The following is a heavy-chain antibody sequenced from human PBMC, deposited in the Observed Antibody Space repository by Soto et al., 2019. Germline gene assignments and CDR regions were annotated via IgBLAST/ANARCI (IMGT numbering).Heavy chain of an antibody. Sequence: PSETLSLTCTVSGGSISSYYWSWVRQPPGKGLEWIGYIYYSGSTNYNPSLKSRVTISVDTSKNQFSLRLSSVTAADTAVYYCASYDSSGRFDYWGQGTLVTVPS. V-gene: IGHV4-59*01. CDR2: IYYSGST. D-gene: IGHD3-22*01. CDR3: ASYDSSGRFDY. J-gene: IGHJ4*02. CDR1: GGSISSYY.